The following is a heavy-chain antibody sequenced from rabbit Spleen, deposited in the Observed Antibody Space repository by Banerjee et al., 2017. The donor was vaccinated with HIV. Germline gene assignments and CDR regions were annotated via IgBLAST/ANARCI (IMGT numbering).Heavy chain of an antibody. J-gene: IGHJ4*01. CDR3: ARDLTGVIGWNFGW. Sequence: QEQLVESGGGLVKPGASLTLTCTASGVSFSLSSYMCWVRQAPGKGLEWIACIDSGSSGFTYFATWAIGRFTISKPSSTTVTLQMTRLTAADTATYFCARDLTGVIGWNFGWWGPGTLVTVS. CDR2: IDSGSSGFT. D-gene: IGHD1-1*01. V-gene: IGHV1S45*01. CDR1: GVSFSLSSY.